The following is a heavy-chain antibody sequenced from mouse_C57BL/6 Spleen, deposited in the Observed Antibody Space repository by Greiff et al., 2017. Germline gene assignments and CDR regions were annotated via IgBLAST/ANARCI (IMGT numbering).Heavy chain of an antibody. V-gene: IGHV1-52*01. CDR3: ARGGYYGSSQGYFDV. CDR1: GYTFTSYW. D-gene: IGHD1-1*01. J-gene: IGHJ1*03. CDR2: IDPSDSET. Sequence: QVQLQQPGAELVRPGSSVKLSCKASGYTFTSYWMHWVKQRPIQGLEWIGNIDPSDSETHYNQKFKDKATLTVDKSSSTAYMQLSSLTSEDSAVYYCARGGYYGSSQGYFDVWGTGTTATVSS.